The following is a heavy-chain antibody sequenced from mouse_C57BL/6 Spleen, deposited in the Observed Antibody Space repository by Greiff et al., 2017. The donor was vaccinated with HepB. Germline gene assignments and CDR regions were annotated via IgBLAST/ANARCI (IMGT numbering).Heavy chain of an antibody. CDR1: GYTFTDYN. D-gene: IGHD1-1*01. CDR2: INPNNGGT. V-gene: IGHV1-22*01. J-gene: IGHJ2*01. Sequence: VQLQQSGPELVKPGASVKMSCKASGYTFTDYNMHWVKQSHGKSLEWIGYINPNNGGTSYNQKFKGKATLTVNKSSSTAYMELRSLTSEDSAVYYCARWYYGISNYFDYWGQGTTLTVSS. CDR3: ARWYYGISNYFDY.